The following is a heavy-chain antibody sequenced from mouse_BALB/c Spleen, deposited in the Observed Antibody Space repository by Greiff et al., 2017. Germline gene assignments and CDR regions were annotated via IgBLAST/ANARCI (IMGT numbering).Heavy chain of an antibody. V-gene: IGHV7-3*02. CDR1: GFTFTDYY. D-gene: IGHD2-4*01. CDR2: IRNKANGYTT. J-gene: IGHJ3*01. Sequence: EVMLVESGGGLVQPGGSLRLSCATSGFTFTDYYMSWVRQPPGKALEWLGFIRNKANGYTTEYSASVKGRFTISRDNSQSILYLQMNTLRAEDSATYYCARASYDYLFAYWGQGTLVTVSA. CDR3: ARASYDYLFAY.